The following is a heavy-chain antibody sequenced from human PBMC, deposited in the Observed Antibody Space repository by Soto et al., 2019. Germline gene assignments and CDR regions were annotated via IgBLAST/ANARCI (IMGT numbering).Heavy chain of an antibody. J-gene: IGHJ4*02. CDR2: INAGNGNT. CDR1: GYTFTSDS. Sequence: ASVKVSCTACGYTFTSDSMHWVLQAPVQRLEWMGWINAGNGNTKYSQKFQGRVTITRDTSASTAYMELSSLRPEDTAVYYCARDGITIFGPVDYWGQGTLVTVSS. V-gene: IGHV1-3*01. D-gene: IGHD3-3*01. CDR3: ARDGITIFGPVDY.